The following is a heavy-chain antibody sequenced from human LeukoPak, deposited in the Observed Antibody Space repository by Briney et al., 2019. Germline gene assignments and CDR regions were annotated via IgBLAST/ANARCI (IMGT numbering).Heavy chain of an antibody. CDR1: GVTFSSYS. D-gene: IGHD3-3*01. Sequence: PGGSLRLSCAATGVTFSSYSLNWVRQAPGKGLERVASINSGGKYTFYAESLKGRFTISRDNAKRSLFLQMNSLRAEDTAIYYCVREFIIPERAFDIWGQGTMVTVSS. CDR3: VREFIIPERAFDI. V-gene: IGHV3-21*01. CDR2: INSGGKYT. J-gene: IGHJ3*02.